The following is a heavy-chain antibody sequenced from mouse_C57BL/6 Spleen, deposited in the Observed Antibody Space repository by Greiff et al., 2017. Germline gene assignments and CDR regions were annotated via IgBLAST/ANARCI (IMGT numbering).Heavy chain of an antibody. CDR3: VSSYYSNPFAY. Sequence: VQLQQSGAELVRPGTSVKVSCKASGYAFTNYLIEWVKQRPGQGLEWIGVINPGSGGTNYNEKFKGKATLTADKSSSTAYMQISSLTSEDSAVYFCVSSYYSNPFAYWGQGTLVTVSA. CDR2: INPGSGGT. V-gene: IGHV1-54*01. CDR1: GYAFTNYL. D-gene: IGHD2-5*01. J-gene: IGHJ3*01.